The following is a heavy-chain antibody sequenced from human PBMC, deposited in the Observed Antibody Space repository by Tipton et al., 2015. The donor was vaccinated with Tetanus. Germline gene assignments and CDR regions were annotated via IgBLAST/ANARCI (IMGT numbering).Heavy chain of an antibody. CDR2: IWYDGSNK. CDR1: GFTFSSYG. J-gene: IGHJ4*02. CDR3: ARDYYDSSAQGDY. Sequence: SLRLSCAASGFTFSSYGMHWVRQAPGKGLEWVAVIWYDGSNKYYAGSVKGRFTISRDNSKNTLYLQMNSLRAEDTAVYYCARDYYDSSAQGDYWGQGTLVTVSS. V-gene: IGHV3-33*01. D-gene: IGHD3-22*01.